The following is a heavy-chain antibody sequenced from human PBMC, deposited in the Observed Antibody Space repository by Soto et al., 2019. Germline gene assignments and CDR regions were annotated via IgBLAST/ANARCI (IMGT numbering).Heavy chain of an antibody. V-gene: IGHV3-23*01. D-gene: IGHD3-3*01. CDR2: ISGSGGST. CDR1: GFTFSSYA. CDR3: AKGGGVVIPILYYYYYMDV. J-gene: IGHJ6*03. Sequence: GGSLRLSCAASGFTFSSYAMSWVRQAPGKGLEWVSAISGSGGSTYYADSVKGRFTISRDNSKNTLYLQMNSLRAEDTAVYYCAKGGGVVIPILYYYYYMDVWGKGTTVTVSS.